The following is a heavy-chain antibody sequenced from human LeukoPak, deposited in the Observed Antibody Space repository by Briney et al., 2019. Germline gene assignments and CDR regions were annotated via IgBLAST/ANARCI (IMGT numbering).Heavy chain of an antibody. CDR1: GFTFSSYS. V-gene: IGHV3-21*01. Sequence: GGSLRLSCAASGFTFSSYSMNWVRQAPGKELEWVSSISSSSSYIYYADSVKGRFTISRDNAKNSLYLQMNSLRAEDTAVYYCARDGGYFDWSTDAFDIWGQGTMVTVSS. J-gene: IGHJ3*02. CDR3: ARDGGYFDWSTDAFDI. D-gene: IGHD3-9*01. CDR2: ISSSSSYI.